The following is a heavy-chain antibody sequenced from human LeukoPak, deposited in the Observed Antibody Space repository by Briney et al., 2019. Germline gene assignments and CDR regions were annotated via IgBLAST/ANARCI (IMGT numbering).Heavy chain of an antibody. Sequence: GRSLRLSCAASGFTFSSYSMNWVRQAPGKGLEWVSYISSSSSTIYYADSVKGRFTISRDNAKNSLYLQMNSLRAEDTAVYYCATSNIAAAGNWFDPWGQGTLVTVSS. CDR1: GFTFSSYS. CDR3: ATSNIAAAGNWFDP. J-gene: IGHJ5*02. CDR2: ISSSSSTI. V-gene: IGHV3-48*04. D-gene: IGHD6-13*01.